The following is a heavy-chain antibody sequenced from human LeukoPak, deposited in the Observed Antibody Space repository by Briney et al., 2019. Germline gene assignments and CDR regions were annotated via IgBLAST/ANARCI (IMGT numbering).Heavy chain of an antibody. V-gene: IGHV3-21*01. D-gene: IGHD3-3*01. J-gene: IGHJ5*02. CDR2: ISRSSRYI. CDR1: GCTFSDYS. Sequence: GGSLRLSCAASGCTFSDYSMNWVRQAPGKGLEWVSSISRSSRYIYYADSMKGRFTISRDDAKNSLSLQMNSLRAEDTAVYYCARDRDFGVGNWFDPWGQGVLVTVSA. CDR3: ARDRDFGVGNWFDP.